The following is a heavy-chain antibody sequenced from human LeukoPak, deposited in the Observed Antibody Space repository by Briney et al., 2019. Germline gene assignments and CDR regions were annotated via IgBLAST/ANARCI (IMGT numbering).Heavy chain of an antibody. CDR1: GYTLTELS. CDR2: FDPEDGET. V-gene: IGHV1-24*01. D-gene: IGHD1-1*01. Sequence: ASVKVSCKVSGYTLTELSMHWARQAPGNGLEWMGGFDPEDGETIYAQKFQGRVTMTEDTSTDTAYMELSSLRSEDTAVYYCAREGTSGTHLNWFDPWGQGTLVTVSS. J-gene: IGHJ5*02. CDR3: AREGTSGTHLNWFDP.